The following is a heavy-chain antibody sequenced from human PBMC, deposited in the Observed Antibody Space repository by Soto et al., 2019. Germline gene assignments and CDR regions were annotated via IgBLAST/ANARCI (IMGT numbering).Heavy chain of an antibody. CDR3: ARGLEYSSSLLGGRDYYGMDV. CDR1: GGSFSGYY. J-gene: IGHJ6*02. CDR2: ISHRGSP. Sequence: SETLSLTCTVYGGSFSGYYWSWIRQPPGKGLEWIGEISHRGSPNYNPSLKSRVTISVDTSKNQFSLKLSSVTAADTAVYYCARGLEYSSSLLGGRDYYGMDVWGQGTTVTVSS. V-gene: IGHV4-34*01. D-gene: IGHD6-6*01.